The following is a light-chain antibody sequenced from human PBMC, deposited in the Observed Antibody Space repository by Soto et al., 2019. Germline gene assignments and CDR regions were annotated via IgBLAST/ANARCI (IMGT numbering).Light chain of an antibody. V-gene: IGKV3-15*01. CDR2: GAD. J-gene: IGKJ4*01. CDR1: QSISSN. CDR3: QMYNNWVGT. Sequence: EIVMTQSPAILSVSPGERATLSCRANQSISSNLAWYQQKPGQAPRLLIYGADTRATGIPARFSGSGSGTDFTITINSLQSEDFAVYYCQMYNNWVGTFGGGTKVEIK.